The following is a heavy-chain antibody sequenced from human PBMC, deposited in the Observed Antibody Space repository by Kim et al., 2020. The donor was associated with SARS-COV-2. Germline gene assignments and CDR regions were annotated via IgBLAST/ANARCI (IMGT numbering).Heavy chain of an antibody. V-gene: IGHV3-64*01. CDR1: GFTFSSYA. Sequence: GGSLRLSCAASGFTFSSYAMHWVRQAPGKGLEYVSAISSNGGSTYYANSVKGRFTISRDNSKNMLYLQMGSLRAEDMAVYYCARDLSRDSSSSRDYYYGMDVWGQGTTVTVSS. D-gene: IGHD6-6*01. CDR2: ISSNGGST. J-gene: IGHJ6*02. CDR3: ARDLSRDSSSSRDYYYGMDV.